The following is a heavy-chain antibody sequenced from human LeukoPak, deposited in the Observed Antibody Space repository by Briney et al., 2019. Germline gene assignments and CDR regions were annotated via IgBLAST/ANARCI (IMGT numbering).Heavy chain of an antibody. J-gene: IGHJ4*02. Sequence: PGGSLRLFCAASGFTFSSYGMHWVRQAPGKGLEWVAVISYDGSNKYYADSVKGRFTISRDNSKNTLYLQMNSLRAEDTAVYYCAKGRGDILTGYYYFDYWGQGTLVTVSS. D-gene: IGHD3-9*01. CDR1: GFTFSSYG. V-gene: IGHV3-30*18. CDR2: ISYDGSNK. CDR3: AKGRGDILTGYYYFDY.